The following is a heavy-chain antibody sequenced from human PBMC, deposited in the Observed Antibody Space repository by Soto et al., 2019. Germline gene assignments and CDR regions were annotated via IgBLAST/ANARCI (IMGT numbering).Heavy chain of an antibody. D-gene: IGHD3-10*01. Sequence: QVQLVQSGAEVKKPGASVKVSCKASGYTFTSYGISWVRQAPGQGLEWMGWIGAYNGNTNYAQKLQGRVTMTTDTSTSTAYMELRSLRSDDTAVYYCARGISPPHTYYYYYMDVWGKGTTVTVSS. V-gene: IGHV1-18*01. CDR3: ARGISPPHTYYYYYMDV. CDR1: GYTFTSYG. CDR2: IGAYNGNT. J-gene: IGHJ6*03.